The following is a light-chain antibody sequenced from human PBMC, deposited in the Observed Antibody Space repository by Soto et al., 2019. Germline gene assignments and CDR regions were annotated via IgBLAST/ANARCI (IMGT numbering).Light chain of an antibody. CDR1: QSVSSS. V-gene: IGKV3-11*01. J-gene: IGKJ2*01. CDR2: DAS. CDR3: QQGSAWPYT. Sequence: EIVLTQSPATLSASPGDRVTLSCRASQSVSSSLAWYQQKSGQVPGLLVYDASKRATGIPARFSGSGSGTDFTLTISSLEPEDSAVYYCQQGSAWPYTFGQGTKLEIK.